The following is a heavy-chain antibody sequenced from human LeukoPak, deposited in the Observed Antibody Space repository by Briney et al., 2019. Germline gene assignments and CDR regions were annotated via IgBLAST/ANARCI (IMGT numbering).Heavy chain of an antibody. CDR1: GFPLSNYA. D-gene: IGHD3-9*01. J-gene: IGHJ4*02. V-gene: IGHV3-23*01. CDR3: AKVYDILTGYYRD. CDR2: ISGDGGTT. Sequence: GGSLRLSCVASGFPLSNYAMSWVRQAPGKGLECVSVISGDGGTTYYADSVKGRFTISRDNSKNTLYLQMNSLRAEDTAVYHCAKVYDILTGYYRDWGQGTLVTVSS.